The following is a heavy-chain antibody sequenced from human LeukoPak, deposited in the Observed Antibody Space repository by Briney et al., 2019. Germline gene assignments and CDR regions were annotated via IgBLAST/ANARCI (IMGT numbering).Heavy chain of an antibody. CDR1: GYTFTGYY. J-gene: IGHJ6*03. V-gene: IGHV1-2*02. D-gene: IGHD6-6*01. CDR3: ARGPYSSSSNYYYYYMDV. Sequence: ASVKVSCKASGYTFTGYYMHWVRQAPGQALEWMGWINPNSGGTNYAQKFQGRVTMTRDTSISTAYMELSRLRSDDTAVYYCARGPYSSSSNYYYYYMDVWGKGTTVTVSS. CDR2: INPNSGGT.